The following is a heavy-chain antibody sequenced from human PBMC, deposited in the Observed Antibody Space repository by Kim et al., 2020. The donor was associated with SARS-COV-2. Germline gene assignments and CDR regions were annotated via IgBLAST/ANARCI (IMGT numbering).Heavy chain of an antibody. J-gene: IGHJ3*02. Sequence: SETLSLTCAVYGGSFSGYYWSWIRQPPGKGLEWIGEINHSGSTNYNPSLKSRVTISVDTSKNQFSLKLSSVTAADTAVYYCARAGGEVYDHSGYDWRNAFDIWGQGTMVTVSS. V-gene: IGHV4-34*01. CDR3: ARAGGEVYDHSGYDWRNAFDI. CDR2: INHSGST. CDR1: GGSFSGYY. D-gene: IGHD5-12*01.